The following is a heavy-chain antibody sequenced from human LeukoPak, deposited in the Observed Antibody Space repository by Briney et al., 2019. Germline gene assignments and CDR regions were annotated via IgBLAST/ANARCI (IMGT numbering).Heavy chain of an antibody. J-gene: IGHJ4*02. Sequence: GGSLRLSCAASGFTFSSYSMNWVRQAPGKGLEWVSYISSSSSTIYYADSVKGRFTISRDNAKNSLYLQMNSLRAEDTAVYYCARGVDYDYVWGSYRYPYFDYWGQGTLVTVSS. CDR1: GFTFSSYS. D-gene: IGHD3-16*02. CDR3: ARGVDYDYVWGSYRYPYFDY. CDR2: ISSSSSTI. V-gene: IGHV3-48*01.